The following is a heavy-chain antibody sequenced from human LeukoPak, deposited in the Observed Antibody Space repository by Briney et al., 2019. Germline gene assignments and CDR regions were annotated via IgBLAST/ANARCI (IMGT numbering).Heavy chain of an antibody. Sequence: GGSLRLSCAASGLTFSSYSMNWVRQAPGKGLEWVSYISSSSSTIYYADSVKGRFTISRDNAKNSLYLQMNSLRAEDTAVYYCARALGSSWPYYMDVWGKGITVTVSS. J-gene: IGHJ6*03. V-gene: IGHV3-48*01. CDR1: GLTFSSYS. CDR2: ISSSSSTI. D-gene: IGHD6-13*01. CDR3: ARALGSSWPYYMDV.